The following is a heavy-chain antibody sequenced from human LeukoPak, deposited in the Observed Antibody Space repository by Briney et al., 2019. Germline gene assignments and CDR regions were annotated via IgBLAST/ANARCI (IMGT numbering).Heavy chain of an antibody. CDR2: ISGSGGST. J-gene: IGHJ4*02. V-gene: IGHV3-23*01. D-gene: IGHD3-10*01. Sequence: PGGSLRLSCAASGFTFSIYAMSWVRQAPGKGLEWVSAISGSGGSTYYADSVKGRFTISRDNSKNTLYLQMNSLRAEDTAVYYCAKYYYGSGSYLVDYWGQGTLVTVSS. CDR1: GFTFSIYA. CDR3: AKYYYGSGSYLVDY.